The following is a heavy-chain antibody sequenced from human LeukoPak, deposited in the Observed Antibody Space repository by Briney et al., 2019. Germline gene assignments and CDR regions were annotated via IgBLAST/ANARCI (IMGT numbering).Heavy chain of an antibody. Sequence: GRSLRLSCAASGFTFSSYAMHWVRQVPGKGLEWVAVISYDENTKYYVDSVKGRFTISRDNSKNTLYLQMNSLRAEDTAVYYCAREIIGGASFLDYWGQGTLVTVSS. D-gene: IGHD1-26*01. CDR2: ISYDENTK. J-gene: IGHJ4*02. V-gene: IGHV3-30*03. CDR1: GFTFSSYA. CDR3: AREIIGGASFLDY.